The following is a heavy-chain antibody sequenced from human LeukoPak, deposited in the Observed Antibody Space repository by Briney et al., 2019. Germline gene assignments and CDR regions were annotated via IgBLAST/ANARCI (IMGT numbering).Heavy chain of an antibody. V-gene: IGHV1-18*01. D-gene: IGHD3-10*01. Sequence: GASVKVSCKASGYTFSSYGISWVRQAPGQGLEWMGWISAYNGNTNYAQKFQGRVTMTTDTSTSTAYMELRSLRSDDTAVYYCARAHFFITMVRGVIFDWFDPWGQGTLVTVSS. CDR3: ARAHFFITMVRGVIFDWFDP. CDR1: GYTFSSYG. CDR2: ISAYNGNT. J-gene: IGHJ5*02.